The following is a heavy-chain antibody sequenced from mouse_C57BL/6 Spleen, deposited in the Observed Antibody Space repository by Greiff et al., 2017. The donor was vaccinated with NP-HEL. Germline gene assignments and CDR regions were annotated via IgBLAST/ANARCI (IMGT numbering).Heavy chain of an antibody. CDR2: ISYDGSN. V-gene: IGHV3-6*01. J-gene: IGHJ4*01. D-gene: IGHD2-4*01. CDR1: GYSITSGYY. Sequence: EVQLVESGPGLVKPSQSLSLTCSVTGYSITSGYYWNWIRQFPGNKLEWMGYISYDGSNNYNPSLKNRISITRDTSKNQFFLKLNSVTTEDTATYYCARDLYDYPYAMDYWGQGTSVTVSS. CDR3: ARDLYDYPYAMDY.